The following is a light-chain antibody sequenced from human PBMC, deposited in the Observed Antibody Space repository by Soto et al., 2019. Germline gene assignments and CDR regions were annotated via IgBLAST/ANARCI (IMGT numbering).Light chain of an antibody. Sequence: EIVLTQSPGTLSLSPGERATLSCRASQSVNSTFLAWYQQKPGQAPRLLIYSASSRATGIPDRFSGSGSGTDFTLTISSLQAEDVAVYYCQQYYSTPITFGQGTRLEIK. V-gene: IGKV3-20*01. CDR1: QSVNSTF. CDR3: QQYYSTPIT. CDR2: SAS. J-gene: IGKJ5*01.